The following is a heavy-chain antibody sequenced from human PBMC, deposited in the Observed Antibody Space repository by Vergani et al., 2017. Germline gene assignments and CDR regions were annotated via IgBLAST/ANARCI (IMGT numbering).Heavy chain of an antibody. J-gene: IGHJ3*02. V-gene: IGHV3-9*01. CDR3: AREPPRGSYYSHDAFDI. Sequence: EVQLVESGGGLVQPGRSLRLSCAASGFTFDDYAMHWVRQAPGKGLEWVSGISWNSGSIGYADSVKGRFTISRDNAKNSLYLQMNSLRAEDTAVYYCAREPPRGSYYSHDAFDIWGQGTMVTVSS. CDR2: ISWNSGSI. D-gene: IGHD1-26*01. CDR1: GFTFDDYA.